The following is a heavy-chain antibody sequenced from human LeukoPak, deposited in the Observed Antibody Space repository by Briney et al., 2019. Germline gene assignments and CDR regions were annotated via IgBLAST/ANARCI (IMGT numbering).Heavy chain of an antibody. CDR2: IYYSGST. J-gene: IGHJ4*02. CDR3: ARGYNWNYSGGLDY. Sequence: SETLSLTCTVSAGSISSSSYNWGWIRQPPGKGLEWIGSIYYSGSTYYNPSLKSRVTISVDTSKNQFSLKLSSVTAADTAVYYCARGYNWNYSGGLDYWGQGTLVTVSS. D-gene: IGHD1-7*01. CDR1: AGSISSSSYN. V-gene: IGHV4-39*07.